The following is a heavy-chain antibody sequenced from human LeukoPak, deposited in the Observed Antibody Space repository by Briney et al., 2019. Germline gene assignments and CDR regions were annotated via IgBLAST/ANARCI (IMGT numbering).Heavy chain of an antibody. CDR1: GGSISSYY. CDR3: AREGGPYRPLDY. Sequence: PSETLSLTCTVSGGSISSYYWSWIRQPPGKRLEWIGEVNLQGSTNYNPSLMGRVAISVDTSENHISLQLASVTAADTAVYYCAREGGPYRPLDYSGQGTLVTVSS. J-gene: IGHJ4*02. CDR2: VNLQGST. V-gene: IGHV4-59*12.